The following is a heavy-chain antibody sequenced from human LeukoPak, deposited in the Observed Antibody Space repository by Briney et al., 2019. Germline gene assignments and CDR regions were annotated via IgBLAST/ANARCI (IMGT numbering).Heavy chain of an antibody. V-gene: IGHV3-33*08. CDR3: ARERPTRYQLYYFDY. CDR2: IWYDGSNK. J-gene: IGHJ4*02. D-gene: IGHD1-1*01. CDR1: GFTFSNAW. Sequence: GGSLRLSCAASGFTFSNAWMSWVRQAPGKGLEWVAVIWYDGSNKYYADSVKGRFTISRDNSKNTLYLQMNSLRAEDTAVYYCARERPTRYQLYYFDYWGQGTLVTVSS.